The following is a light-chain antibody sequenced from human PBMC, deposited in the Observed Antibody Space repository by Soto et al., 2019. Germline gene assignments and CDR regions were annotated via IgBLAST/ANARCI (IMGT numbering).Light chain of an antibody. CDR2: DVS. CDR3: RSFTSSLGL. J-gene: IGLJ2*01. CDR1: VSEVAGYTY. Sequence: QSALTQPASVSGSPGQSITISCTGAVSEVAGYTYVSWYQQHPGKGPKVIIYDVSNRPSGVSNRFSGSKSGTTASLTISGLKAEDEADYYCRSFTSSLGLFGGGTKVTVL. V-gene: IGLV2-14*03.